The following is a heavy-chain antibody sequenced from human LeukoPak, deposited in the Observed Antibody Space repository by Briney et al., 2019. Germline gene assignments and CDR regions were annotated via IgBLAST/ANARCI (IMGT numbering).Heavy chain of an antibody. CDR2: IIPIFGTA. D-gene: IGHD1-26*01. Sequence: ASVKVSCKASGGTFSSYAISWVRQAPGQGLEWMGRIIPIFGTANYAQKFQGRVTITTDESTSTAYMELSSLRSEDTAVYYCARSRIVGATQVALNYWGQGTLVTVSS. CDR3: ARSRIVGATQVALNY. V-gene: IGHV1-69*05. CDR1: GGTFSSYA. J-gene: IGHJ4*02.